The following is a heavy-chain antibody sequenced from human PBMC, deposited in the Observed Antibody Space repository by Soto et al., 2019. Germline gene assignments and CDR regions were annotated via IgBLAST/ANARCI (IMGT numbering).Heavy chain of an antibody. J-gene: IGHJ4*02. CDR3: ARDREEAYYYDSSGYYWVGYFDY. V-gene: IGHV1-69*01. D-gene: IGHD3-22*01. CDR2: IIPIFGTA. CDR1: GCTFSSYA. Sequence: HVQLAQCGAEINKPGSSVKVSCKASGCTFSSYAISWVRQAPGQGLEWMGGIIPIFGTANYAQKFQGRVTITADESTCTAYMELSSLRSEDTAVDYCARDREEAYYYDSSGYYWVGYFDYWGQGTLVTVSS.